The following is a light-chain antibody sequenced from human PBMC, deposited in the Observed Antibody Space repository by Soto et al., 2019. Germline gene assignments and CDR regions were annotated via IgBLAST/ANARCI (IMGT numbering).Light chain of an antibody. J-gene: IGKJ4*01. CDR1: QSISSY. V-gene: IGKV1-39*01. CDR3: QHSYSTPLT. Sequence: DIQMTQSPSSLSASVGDRVTITCRASQSISSYLNWYQQKPGKAPKLLIYAASSLQSGCPSRFSGSGSGTDFTLTISSLQPEDFATYYCQHSYSTPLTFGGGTKVEIK. CDR2: AAS.